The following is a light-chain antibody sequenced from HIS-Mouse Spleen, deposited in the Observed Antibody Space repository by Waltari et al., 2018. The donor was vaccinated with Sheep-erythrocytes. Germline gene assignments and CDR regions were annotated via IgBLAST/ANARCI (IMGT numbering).Light chain of an antibody. CDR1: SSDVGGYNY. CDR2: DVS. J-gene: IGLJ2*01. V-gene: IGLV2-11*01. Sequence: QSALTQPRSVSGSPGQSVTISCTGTSSDVGGYNYVSWYQQQPGKAPRLMIYDVSKRTEGGTERFSGSKSDNTASLTISGLQAEEEADYYCCSYAGSYTLVFGGGTKLTVL. CDR3: CSYAGSYTLV.